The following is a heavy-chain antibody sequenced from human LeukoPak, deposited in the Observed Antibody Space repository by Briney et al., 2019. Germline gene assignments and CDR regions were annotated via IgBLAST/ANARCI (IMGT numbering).Heavy chain of an antibody. CDR1: GFTFSNYG. Sequence: PGGTLRLSCATSGFTFSNYGMSWVRQAPGKGLEWVSGLSGSSGRTYYADSVKGRFTISRDNSENTLYLQMNSLRVEDTAIYYCAKDGYSSSRYALLNYFDYWGQGTLVTVSS. J-gene: IGHJ4*02. D-gene: IGHD6-13*01. V-gene: IGHV3-23*01. CDR3: AKDGYSSSRYALLNYFDY. CDR2: LSGSSGRT.